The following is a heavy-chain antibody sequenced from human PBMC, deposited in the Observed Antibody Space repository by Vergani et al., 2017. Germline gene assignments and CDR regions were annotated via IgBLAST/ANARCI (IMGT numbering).Heavy chain of an antibody. CDR2: VSGSSATP. CDR1: GFSFPGYA. V-gene: IGHV3-23*01. CDR3: TKGSRGYTGYIFDY. Sequence: EVQLLESGGGLVQPGGSLRLSCEASGFSFPGYAMSWVRQAPGKGLEWVSSVSGSSATPYYADSVKGLFIISRDNSKNTLHLKMNSLKTDDTAVYYCTKGSRGYTGYIFDYWGQGTLATVSS. J-gene: IGHJ4*02. D-gene: IGHD5-12*01.